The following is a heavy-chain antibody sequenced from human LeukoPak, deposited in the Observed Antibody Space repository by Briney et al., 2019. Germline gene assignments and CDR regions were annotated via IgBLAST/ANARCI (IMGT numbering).Heavy chain of an antibody. V-gene: IGHV1-2*02. CDR3: ARGQRGEDYYYDSSGYYYHNWFDP. Sequence: VATVKVSCTASGDTFTGYYMHWGRQPHAQGHELMGWSNPNCGGTNYSQTFQGRVTMTRDTTFSKDYMVVSRPMSDDAAVVYFARGQRGEDYYYDSSGYYYHNWFDPWGQGTLVTVSS. J-gene: IGHJ5*02. CDR1: GDTFTGYY. D-gene: IGHD3-22*01. CDR2: SNPNCGGT.